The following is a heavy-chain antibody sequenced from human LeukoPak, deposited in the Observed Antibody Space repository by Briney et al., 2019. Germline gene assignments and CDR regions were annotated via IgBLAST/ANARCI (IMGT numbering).Heavy chain of an antibody. V-gene: IGHV3-21*01. J-gene: IGHJ4*02. Sequence: GGSLRLSCAGSGFNFIDNSMHWVRQAPGRGLEWVSSISSSKTYIYYTDSVKGRFTISRDNAKNSLFLQMNSLRVEDTAVNFCARGYCSGTSCYMFDSWGQGTRVIVSS. D-gene: IGHD2-2*01. CDR2: ISSSKTYI. CDR1: GFNFIDNS. CDR3: ARGYCSGTSCYMFDS.